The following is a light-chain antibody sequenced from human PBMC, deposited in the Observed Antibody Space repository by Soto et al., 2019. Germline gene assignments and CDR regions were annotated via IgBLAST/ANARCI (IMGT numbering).Light chain of an antibody. CDR2: SAS. CDR3: QQSYNLPWT. J-gene: IGKJ1*01. Sequence: IEMTQSPSSLSASVGDRITITCRASQSMSLFLNWYQQKPGKAPKLLIYSASTLQSGVPSRFSGSGSGTDFTPTIASLQPEDSATYYCQQSYNLPWTFGPGTTVEIQ. CDR1: QSMSLF. V-gene: IGKV1-39*01.